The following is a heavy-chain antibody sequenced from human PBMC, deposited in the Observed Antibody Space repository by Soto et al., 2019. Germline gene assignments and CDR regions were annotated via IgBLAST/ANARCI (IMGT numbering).Heavy chain of an antibody. J-gene: IGHJ4*02. V-gene: IGHV4-59*01. CDR2: IYYSGST. D-gene: IGHD3-10*01. Sequence: RQPPGKGLEWIGYIYYSGSTNYNPSLKSRVTISVDTSKSQFSLKLSSVTAADTAVYYCARESLWFGELYYFDYWGQGTLVTVSS. CDR3: ARESLWFGELYYFDY.